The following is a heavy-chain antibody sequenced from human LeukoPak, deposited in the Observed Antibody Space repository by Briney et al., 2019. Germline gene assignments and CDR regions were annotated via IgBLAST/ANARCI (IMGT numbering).Heavy chain of an antibody. CDR1: GFNLSYYS. Sequence: GGSLRLSCAASGFNLSYYSMSWVRQAPGKGLEWVANIKQDGSDKHYVDSVKGRFTISRDNGKNSLYLQMNSLRAEDTAVYYCARYNWLELWGQGTRVTVSS. CDR2: IKQDGSDK. V-gene: IGHV3-7*01. CDR3: ARYNWLEL. J-gene: IGHJ4*02. D-gene: IGHD1-20*01.